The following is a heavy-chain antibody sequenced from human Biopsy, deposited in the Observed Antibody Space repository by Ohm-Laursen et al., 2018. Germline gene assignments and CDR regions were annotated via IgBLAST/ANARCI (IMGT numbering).Heavy chain of an antibody. D-gene: IGHD3-22*01. Sequence: SRTLSLTCTVSGFSISSFYWSWLPQPPGKGLLWFVYVYYTGSTYYNPSLQSRVTISVDTSKNHFSLRLRSVTPADTAIYYCARDRGYYSDRTVPGYFDLWGRGTLVTVSS. CDR3: ARDRGYYSDRTVPGYFDL. CDR1: GFSISSFY. J-gene: IGHJ2*01. V-gene: IGHV4-59*01. CDR2: VYYTGST.